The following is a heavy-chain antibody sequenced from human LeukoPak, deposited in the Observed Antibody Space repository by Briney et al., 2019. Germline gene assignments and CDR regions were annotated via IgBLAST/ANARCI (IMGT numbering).Heavy chain of an antibody. CDR2: INHSGST. D-gene: IGHD2-2*01. J-gene: IGHJ6*02. CDR1: GGSFSGYY. CDR3: ARPNRGYCSSTSCYPHYYYYYGMDV. V-gene: IGHV4-34*01. Sequence: SETLSLTCAVYGGSFSGYYWSWIRQPPGKGLEWIGEINHSGSTNYNPSLKSRVTISVDTSKNQSSLKLSSVTAADTAVYYCARPNRGYCSSTSCYPHYYYYYGMDVWGQGTTVTVSS.